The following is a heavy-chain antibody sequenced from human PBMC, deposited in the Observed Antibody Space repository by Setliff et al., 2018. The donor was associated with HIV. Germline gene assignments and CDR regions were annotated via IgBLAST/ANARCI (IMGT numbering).Heavy chain of an antibody. CDR3: ARYLVVVPVAVGGLDV. V-gene: IGHV1-2*02. J-gene: IGHJ6*02. D-gene: IGHD2-2*01. CDR1: RYSFTAYY. Sequence: ASVKVSCKTSRYSFTAYYVHWVRQAPGQGLEWMGWINPDSGGTKYAQKFQGRVTMSRDTSISKAYMELSRLTSDDSAVYYCARYLVVVPVAVGGLDVWGQGTTVTVSS. CDR2: INPDSGGT.